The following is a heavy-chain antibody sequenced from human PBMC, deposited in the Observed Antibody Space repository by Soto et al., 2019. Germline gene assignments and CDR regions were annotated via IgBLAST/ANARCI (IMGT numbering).Heavy chain of an antibody. CDR1: GGSISSGGYS. Sequence: ASETLSLTCAVSGGSISSGGYSWSWIRQPPGKGLEWIGYIYHSGSTYYNPSLKSRVTISVDRSKNQFSLKLSSVTAADTAVYYCARVFDTVRGVIITWGFDYWGQGTLVTVSS. J-gene: IGHJ4*02. CDR3: ARVFDTVRGVIITWGFDY. CDR2: IYHSGST. D-gene: IGHD3-10*01. V-gene: IGHV4-30-2*01.